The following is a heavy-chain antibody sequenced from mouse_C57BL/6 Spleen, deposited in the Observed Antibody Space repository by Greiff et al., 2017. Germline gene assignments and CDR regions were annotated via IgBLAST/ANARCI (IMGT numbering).Heavy chain of an antibody. Sequence: QVQLQQPGAELVRPGSSVKLSCKASGYTFTSYWMHWVKQRPIQGLEWIGNIDPSDSETHYNQKFKDKATLTVDKSSSTAYMQLSSLTSEDSAVYYCARFTSQGYFDVWGTGTTVTVSS. J-gene: IGHJ1*03. CDR2: IDPSDSET. D-gene: IGHD3-2*02. CDR3: ARFTSQGYFDV. CDR1: GYTFTSYW. V-gene: IGHV1-52*01.